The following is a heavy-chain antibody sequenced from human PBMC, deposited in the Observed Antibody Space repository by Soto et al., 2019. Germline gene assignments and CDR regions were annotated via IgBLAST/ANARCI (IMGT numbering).Heavy chain of an antibody. CDR3: ARDIYGGNCCDAFDI. J-gene: IGHJ3*02. D-gene: IGHD2-15*01. CDR2: ISPYNGKT. V-gene: IGHV1-18*01. Sequence: QAQLVQSGAEVKKPGASVNISCKASGYTFTNYGFIWVRRAPGHGLEWVGWISPYNGKTEYAQNLQGRVTMTRDKPTSTAYMELRSVRSDDTAVYYCARDIYGGNCCDAFDIWGQGTMVTVSS. CDR1: GYTFTNYG.